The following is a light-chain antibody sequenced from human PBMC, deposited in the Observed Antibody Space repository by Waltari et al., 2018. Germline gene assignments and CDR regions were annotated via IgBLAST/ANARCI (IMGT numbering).Light chain of an antibody. CDR3: NSYTSSSTQL. CDR2: EVS. CDR1: SSDVGAYNY. V-gene: IGLV2-14*01. Sequence: QSALTQPASVSGSPGQSITISCTGTSSDVGAYNYVSWYQQHPGNAPKLLVYEVSNRPSGVSNRFSGSKSGNTASLTISGLQAEDEADYYCNSYTSSSTQLFGGGTKLTVL. J-gene: IGLJ2*01.